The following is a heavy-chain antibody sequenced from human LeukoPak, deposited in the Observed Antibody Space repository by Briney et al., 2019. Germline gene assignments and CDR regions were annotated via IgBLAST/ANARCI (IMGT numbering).Heavy chain of an antibody. V-gene: IGHV1-18*01. CDR3: ARVAGNCGGDCYRLLY. Sequence: GSVKLSCEASGYTFTSYGMSWVRQAPTQGLEWVAWINGYNGNTNYAQKVQGRFTMTTDTATSTAYMELRSLRSDDTAVYYCARVAGNCGGDCYRLLYWGQGTLVTVSS. CDR1: GYTFTSYG. D-gene: IGHD2-21*01. J-gene: IGHJ4*02. CDR2: INGYNGNT.